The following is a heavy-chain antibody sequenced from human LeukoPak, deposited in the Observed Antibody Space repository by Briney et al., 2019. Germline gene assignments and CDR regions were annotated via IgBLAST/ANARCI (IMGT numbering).Heavy chain of an antibody. CDR1: GFTFSKYA. D-gene: IGHD6-13*01. Sequence: QPGGSLRLSCAASGFTFSKYAMNWVRQAPGKGLEWVSEISGSGGSTYYADSVKGRFTISRDNSKNTLYLQMNSLRAEDTAVYYCVKPGMAYAFDMWGQGTMVTVSS. CDR3: VKPGMAYAFDM. V-gene: IGHV3-23*01. CDR2: ISGSGGST. J-gene: IGHJ3*02.